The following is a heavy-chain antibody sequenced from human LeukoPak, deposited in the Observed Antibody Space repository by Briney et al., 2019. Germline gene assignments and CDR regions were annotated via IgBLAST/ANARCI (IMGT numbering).Heavy chain of an antibody. V-gene: IGHV4-34*01. Sequence: PSETLSLTCAVSGGSFSDYQWNWIRQSPGKGLEWLGEISHSGTTTYNPSLKSRDTISVDTSKNQFSLKLRSVTAADTAVYYCARGLVWRFLLDSRRDSFDIWGQGTTITVSS. CDR3: ARGLVWRFLLDSRRDSFDI. D-gene: IGHD3-16*01. J-gene: IGHJ3*02. CDR2: ISHSGTT. CDR1: GGSFSDYQ.